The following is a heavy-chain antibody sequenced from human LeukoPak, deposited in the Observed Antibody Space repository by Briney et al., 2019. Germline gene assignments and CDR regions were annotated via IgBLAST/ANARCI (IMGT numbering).Heavy chain of an antibody. J-gene: IGHJ3*02. CDR3: ARDSTGGQAAFDI. V-gene: IGHV4-39*07. Sequence: PSETLSLTCTVSGGSISSSSYYWGWIRQPPGKGLEWIGSIYYSGSTYYNPSLKSRVTISVDTSKNQFSLKLSSVTAADTAVYYCARDSTGGQAAFDIWGQGTMVTVSS. CDR1: GGSISSSSYY. D-gene: IGHD3-10*01. CDR2: IYYSGST.